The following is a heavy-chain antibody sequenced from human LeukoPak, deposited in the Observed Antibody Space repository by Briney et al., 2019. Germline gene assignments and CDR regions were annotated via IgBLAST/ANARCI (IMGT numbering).Heavy chain of an antibody. CDR1: GFTFSSYA. V-gene: IGHV3-64*01. Sequence: PGGPLRLSCAASGFTFSSYAMHWVRQAPGKGLEYVSAISSNGGSTYYANSVKGRFTISRDNSKNTLYLQMGSLRAEDMAVYYCARVQRSYDFWSGYRDYWGQGTLVTVSS. CDR2: ISSNGGST. J-gene: IGHJ4*02. CDR3: ARVQRSYDFWSGYRDY. D-gene: IGHD3-3*01.